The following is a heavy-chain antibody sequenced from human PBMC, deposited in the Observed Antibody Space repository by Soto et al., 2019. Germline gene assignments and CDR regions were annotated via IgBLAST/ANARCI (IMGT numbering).Heavy chain of an antibody. CDR1: GGSISSGGYS. V-gene: IGHV4-30-2*01. D-gene: IGHD2-15*01. CDR2: IYHSGST. CDR3: ARSSSGGSSYGNDY. Sequence: QLQLQESGSGLVKPSQTLSLTCAVSGGSISSGGYSWSWIRQPPGKGLEWIGYIYHSGSTYYNPFLKSRVTRSVDRSKNQFSLKLSSVTAADTAVYYCARSSSGGSSYGNDYWGQGTLVTVSS. J-gene: IGHJ4*02.